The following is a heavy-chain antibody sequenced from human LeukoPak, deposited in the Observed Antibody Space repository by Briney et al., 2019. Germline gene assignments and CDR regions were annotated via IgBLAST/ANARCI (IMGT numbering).Heavy chain of an antibody. Sequence: GGSLRLSCAASGFTFSSTFSMTWVRQAPGKGLEWVSSISSSSSYIYYADSVKGRFTISRDNAKSSAYLQMNSLRAEDTAVYYCAREAARDYHWYMDVWGKGTTVTVSS. V-gene: IGHV3-21*01. J-gene: IGHJ6*03. CDR1: GFTFSSTFS. D-gene: IGHD6-6*01. CDR2: ISSSSSYI. CDR3: AREAARDYHWYMDV.